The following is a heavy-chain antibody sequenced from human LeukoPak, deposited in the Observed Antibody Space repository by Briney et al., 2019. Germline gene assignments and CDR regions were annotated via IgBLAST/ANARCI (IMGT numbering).Heavy chain of an antibody. Sequence: GGSQRLSCAASGFTFSSYSMNWVRQAPGKGLEWVSSISSSSSYIYYADSVKGRFTISRDNAKNSLYLQMNSLRAEDTAVYYCARDPVAGTDYWGQGTLVTVSS. V-gene: IGHV3-21*01. CDR2: ISSSSSYI. CDR3: ARDPVAGTDY. J-gene: IGHJ4*02. CDR1: GFTFSSYS. D-gene: IGHD6-19*01.